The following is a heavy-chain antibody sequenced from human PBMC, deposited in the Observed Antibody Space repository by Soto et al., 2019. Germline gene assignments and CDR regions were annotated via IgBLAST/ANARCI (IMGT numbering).Heavy chain of an antibody. D-gene: IGHD3-10*01. CDR2: IYYSGST. CDR3: ARVLWFGFGKFSYYFDY. J-gene: IGHJ4*02. Sequence: SETLSLTCTVSGGSISSGGYYWSWIRQHPGKGLEWIGYIYYSGSTYYNPSLKSRVTISVDTSKNQFSLKLSSVTAADTAVYYCARVLWFGFGKFSYYFDYWGQGTLVTVSS. CDR1: GGSISSGGYY. V-gene: IGHV4-31*03.